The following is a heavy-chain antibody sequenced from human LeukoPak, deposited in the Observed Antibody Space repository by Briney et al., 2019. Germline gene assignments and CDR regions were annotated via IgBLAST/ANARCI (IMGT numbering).Heavy chain of an antibody. CDR1: GYSISSGYY. CDR3: ARTVIVWDAFDI. D-gene: IGHD2/OR15-2a*01. Sequence: SETLSLTCTVSGYSISSGYYWGWIRQPPGKGLEWIGEINHSGSTNYNPSLKSRVTISVDTSKNQFSLKLSSVTAADTAVYYCARTVIVWDAFDIWGQGTMVTVSS. J-gene: IGHJ3*02. CDR2: INHSGST. V-gene: IGHV4-38-2*02.